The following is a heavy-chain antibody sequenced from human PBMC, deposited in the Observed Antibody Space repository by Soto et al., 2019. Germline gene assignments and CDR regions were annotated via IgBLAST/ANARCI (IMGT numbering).Heavy chain of an antibody. D-gene: IGHD3-16*01. J-gene: IGHJ4*02. CDR3: ARDNRMITFGGALDY. CDR1: GGSISSSSYY. Sequence: SETLSLTCTVSGGSISSSSYYWNWIRQPPGKGLEWIGYIYYSGSTNYNPSLKSRVTISVDMSKKQFSLKLSSVTVADTAVYYCARDNRMITFGGALDYWGQGTLVTVS. V-gene: IGHV4-61*05. CDR2: IYYSGST.